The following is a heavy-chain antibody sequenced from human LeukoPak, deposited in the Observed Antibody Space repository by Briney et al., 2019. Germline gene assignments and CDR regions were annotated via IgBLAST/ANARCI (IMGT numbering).Heavy chain of an antibody. V-gene: IGHV4-39*01. D-gene: IGHD3-9*01. Sequence: SETLSLTCSVSGGSLSSSSYYWGWIRQPPGRGLGWIGNIYETGSTNYNPSLKSRVTISVDTSKNQFSLKLSSVTAADTAVYYCVRPDDNSFDFWGQGTMVTVSS. CDR2: IYETGST. CDR3: VRPDDNSFDF. CDR1: GGSLSSSSYY. J-gene: IGHJ3*01.